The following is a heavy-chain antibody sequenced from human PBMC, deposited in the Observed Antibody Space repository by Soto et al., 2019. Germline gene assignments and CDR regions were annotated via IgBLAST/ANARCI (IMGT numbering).Heavy chain of an antibody. CDR3: AKDLGSSWYDPFDD. CDR2: VSVSGDKT. D-gene: IGHD6-13*01. Sequence: VQLLESGGGLVQPGGSLRLSCAASGFTFKNYAMSWVRQAPGKGLEWVSTVSVSGDKTYYVDSVKGRFTISRDNSKNTLSLQMNTLRAEDTAVYYCAKDLGSSWYDPFDDWGQGTLVTVSS. CDR1: GFTFKNYA. J-gene: IGHJ4*02. V-gene: IGHV3-23*01.